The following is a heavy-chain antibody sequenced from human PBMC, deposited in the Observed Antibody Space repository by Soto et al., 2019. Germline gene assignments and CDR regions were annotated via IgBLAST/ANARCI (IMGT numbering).Heavy chain of an antibody. CDR1: GGTFSSYA. J-gene: IGHJ6*02. Sequence: QVQLVQSGAEVKKPGSSVKVSCKASGGTFSSYAISWVRQAPGQGLEWMGGIIPIFGTANYAQKFQGRVTITADESTSTAYMELSSLRSEDTAVYYCAGRLAARPDFTPNYYYSYGMDVWGQGPTVTVSS. V-gene: IGHV1-69*01. CDR2: IIPIFGTA. CDR3: AGRLAARPDFTPNYYYSYGMDV. D-gene: IGHD6-6*01.